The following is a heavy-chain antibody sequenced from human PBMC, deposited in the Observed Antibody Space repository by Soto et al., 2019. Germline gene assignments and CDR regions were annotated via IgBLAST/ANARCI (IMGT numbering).Heavy chain of an antibody. Sequence: GTLRLSCAGSVFTPTTTPLSWVRQPPGKGLEWVTTISGTASRTYYVDAVKGRFFISRDNSKNTVTLQMNNLTLDDTAVYYCATSFRYFDNWGQGTRVTVSS. J-gene: IGHJ4*02. CDR1: VFTPTTTP. CDR2: ISGTASRT. D-gene: IGHD3-9*01. CDR3: ATSFRYFDN. V-gene: IGHV3-23*01.